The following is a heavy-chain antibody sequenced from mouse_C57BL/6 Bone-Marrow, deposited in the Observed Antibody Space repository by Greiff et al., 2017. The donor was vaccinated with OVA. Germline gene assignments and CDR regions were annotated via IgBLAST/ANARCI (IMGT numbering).Heavy chain of an antibody. V-gene: IGHV7-3*01. Sequence: EVMLVESGGGLVQPGGSLCLSCAASGFTFTDYYMSWVRQPPGKTLEWLGFIRNKANGYTTEYSASVKGRFTISRDNSQSILYLQMNALRAEDSATYYSARAGKRDAMDYWGQGTSVTVSS. CDR2: IRNKANGYTT. J-gene: IGHJ4*01. CDR1: GFTFTDYY. CDR3: ARAGKRDAMDY.